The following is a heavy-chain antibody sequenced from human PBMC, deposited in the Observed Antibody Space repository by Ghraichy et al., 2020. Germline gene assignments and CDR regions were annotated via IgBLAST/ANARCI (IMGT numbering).Heavy chain of an antibody. CDR3: ASKARPGYYYYGMDV. V-gene: IGHV1-18*01. Sequence: ASVKVSCKASGYTFTSYGISWVRQVPGQGLEWMGWISAYNGNTNYAQKLQGRVTMTTDTSTSTAYMELRSLRSDDTAVYYCASKARPGYYYYGMDVWGQGTTVTVSS. CDR1: GYTFTSYG. CDR2: ISAYNGNT. D-gene: IGHD6-6*01. J-gene: IGHJ6*02.